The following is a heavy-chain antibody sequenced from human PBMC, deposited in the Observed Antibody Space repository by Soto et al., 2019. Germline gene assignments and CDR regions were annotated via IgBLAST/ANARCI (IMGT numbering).Heavy chain of an antibody. CDR2: VFYSGAT. V-gene: IGHV4-30-4*01. J-gene: IGHJ4*02. Sequence: QVQLKESGPGLVKPSETLSLTCNVSGGPIKTGDYYWNWIRQPPGKGLDWIGYVFYSGATNYSPALKSRAALSMHTSKNQFSLSLTSVTAAATAVYYCARAGFSYGHLLFWGQGIRVTVST. CDR1: GGPIKTGDYY. D-gene: IGHD3-10*01. CDR3: ARAGFSYGHLLF.